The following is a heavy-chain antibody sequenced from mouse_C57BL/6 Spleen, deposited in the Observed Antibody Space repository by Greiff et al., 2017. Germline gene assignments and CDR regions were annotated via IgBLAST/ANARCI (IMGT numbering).Heavy chain of an antibody. J-gene: IGHJ2*01. V-gene: IGHV1-64*01. D-gene: IGHD1-1*01. CDR2: IHPNSGST. CDR1: GYTFTSYW. Sequence: QVQLQQPGAELVKPGASVKLSCKASGYTFTSYWMHWVKQRPGQCLEWIGMIHPNSGSTNYNEKFKSKATLTVDKSSSTAYMQLSSLTSEDSAVYYCARYGSSYNYFDYWGQGTTLTVSS. CDR3: ARYGSSYNYFDY.